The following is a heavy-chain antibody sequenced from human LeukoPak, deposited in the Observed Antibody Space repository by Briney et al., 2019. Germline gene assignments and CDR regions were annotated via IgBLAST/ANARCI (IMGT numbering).Heavy chain of an antibody. J-gene: IGHJ4*02. Sequence: GGSLRLSCAASGFTFSSSALSWIRQAPGKGLEWVSAISGSSDSIYYADSVKGRFTISRDNSKNTVYLQMSSLRAEDTAVYYCAKPRGTTVTTFDYWGQGTLVTVSS. CDR3: AKPRGTTVTTFDY. D-gene: IGHD4-17*01. V-gene: IGHV3-23*01. CDR2: ISGSSDSI. CDR1: GFTFSSSA.